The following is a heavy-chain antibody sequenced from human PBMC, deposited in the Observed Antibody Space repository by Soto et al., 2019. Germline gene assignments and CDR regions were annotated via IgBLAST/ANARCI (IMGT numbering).Heavy chain of an antibody. CDR3: ARALGYCSGGSCRTYYYYYGMDV. V-gene: IGHV1-2*04. J-gene: IGHJ6*02. Sequence: ASVKVSCKASGYTFTGYYMHWVRQAPGQGLEWMGWINPNSGGTNYAQKFQGWVTMTRDTSISTAYMELSRLRSDDTAVYYCARALGYCSGGSCRTYYYYYGMDVWGQGTTVTVS. CDR1: GYTFTGYY. D-gene: IGHD2-15*01. CDR2: INPNSGGT.